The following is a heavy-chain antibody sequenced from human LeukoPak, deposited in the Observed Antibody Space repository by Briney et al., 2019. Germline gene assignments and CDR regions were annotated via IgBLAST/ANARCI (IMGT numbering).Heavy chain of an antibody. CDR2: ISSSTSII. CDR3: ARDRAGGAYHYDSSGYYY. V-gene: IGHV3-48*01. D-gene: IGHD3-22*01. J-gene: IGHJ4*02. CDR1: GFTFSDYS. Sequence: GGSLRLSCAASGFTFSDYSMNWVRQAPGKGLEWVSYISSSTSIIYYADSVRGRFTISRDNAKNSLYLQMNSLRAEDTAVYYCARDRAGGAYHYDSSGYYYWGQGTLVTVSS.